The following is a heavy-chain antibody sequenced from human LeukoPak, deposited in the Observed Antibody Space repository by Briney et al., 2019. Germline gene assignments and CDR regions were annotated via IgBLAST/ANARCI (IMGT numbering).Heavy chain of an antibody. J-gene: IGHJ4*02. CDR1: GFTFSSDW. CDR2: INSDGSIT. D-gene: IGHD5-12*01. V-gene: IGHV3-74*01. Sequence: GGSLRLSCAASGFTFSSDWMHWVREAPGKGLMWVSRINSDGSITNYADSVKGRFTISRDNAKNTLYLQMNSLRAEDTAVYYCARVRATFSPHFDNWGQGTLVTVSS. CDR3: ARVRATFSPHFDN.